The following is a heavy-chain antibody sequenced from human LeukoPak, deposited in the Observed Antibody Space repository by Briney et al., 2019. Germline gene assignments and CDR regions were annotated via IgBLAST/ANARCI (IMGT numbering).Heavy chain of an antibody. Sequence: PGGSLRLSCAASGFTFSSYWMHWVRQAPGKGLVWVSRINTDGSSTTYADSVKGRFTISRDNAKNTLYLQMNSLRAEDTAVYYCAKDKRGLVVNAFDIWGQGTMVTVSS. J-gene: IGHJ3*02. CDR3: AKDKRGLVVNAFDI. CDR2: INTDGSST. D-gene: IGHD5-24*01. CDR1: GFTFSSYW. V-gene: IGHV3-74*01.